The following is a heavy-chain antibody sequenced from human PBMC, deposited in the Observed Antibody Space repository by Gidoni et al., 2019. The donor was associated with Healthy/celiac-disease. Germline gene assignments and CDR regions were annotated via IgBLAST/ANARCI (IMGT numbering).Heavy chain of an antibody. D-gene: IGHD3-3*01. CDR1: GFTFSSHA. Sequence: EVQLLEYGGGLVQPGGSLRLSCAASGFTFSSHAMSWVRQAPGKGLEWVSAISGSGGSTYYADSVKGRFTISRDNSKNTLYLQMNSLRAEDTAVYYCAKGYDFWSGYSVYFDYWGQGTLVTVSS. J-gene: IGHJ4*02. V-gene: IGHV3-23*01. CDR2: ISGSGGST. CDR3: AKGYDFWSGYSVYFDY.